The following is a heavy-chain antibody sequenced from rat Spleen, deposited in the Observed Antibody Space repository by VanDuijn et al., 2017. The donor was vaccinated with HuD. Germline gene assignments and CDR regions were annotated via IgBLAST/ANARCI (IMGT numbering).Heavy chain of an antibody. J-gene: IGHJ2*01. D-gene: IGHD1-10*01. V-gene: IGHV5-31*01. CDR2: ITSTGGST. Sequence: EVQLVESGGGLVQSGRSLKLSCVASGFTFNNYWMTWIRQAPGKGLEWVSSITSTGGSTYYPDSVKGRFTISRDNAKSTLHLKMTRLRSEDTATYHCRRVNNSAYMDFDYWGQGVMVAVSS. CDR1: GFTFNNYW. CDR3: RRVNNSAYMDFDY.